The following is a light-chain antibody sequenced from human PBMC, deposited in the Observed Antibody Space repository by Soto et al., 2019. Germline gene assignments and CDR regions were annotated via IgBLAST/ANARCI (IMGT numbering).Light chain of an antibody. J-gene: IGKJ5*01. CDR3: QQYDNLPIT. CDR2: DAS. V-gene: IGKV1-33*01. CDR1: QDISNY. Sequence: DIQMTQSPSSLSASVGDRVTITCQASQDISNYLNWYQQKPGKAPTLLIYDASNLATGVPSRFSGSGSGTDFTFTISSLQPEDIATYYCQQYDNLPITFGQGTRLEIK.